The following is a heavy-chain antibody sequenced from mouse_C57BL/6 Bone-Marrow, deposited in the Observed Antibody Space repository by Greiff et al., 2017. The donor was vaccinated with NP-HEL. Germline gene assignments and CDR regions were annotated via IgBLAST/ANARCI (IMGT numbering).Heavy chain of an antibody. Sequence: QVQLQQPGAELVRPGTSVKLSCKASGYTFTSYWMHWVKQRPGQGLEWIGVIDPSDSYTNYNQKFKGKATLTVDTYSSTAYMQLSSLTSEDSSVYYCARYDYGSYWYFDVWGTVTTVTVSS. J-gene: IGHJ1*03. V-gene: IGHV1-59*01. D-gene: IGHD2-4*01. CDR1: GYTFTSYW. CDR3: ARYDYGSYWYFDV. CDR2: IDPSDSYT.